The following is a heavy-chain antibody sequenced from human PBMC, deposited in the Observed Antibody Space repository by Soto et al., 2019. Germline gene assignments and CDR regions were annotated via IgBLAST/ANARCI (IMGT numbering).Heavy chain of an antibody. D-gene: IGHD3-22*01. CDR2: ISAYNGNT. CDR3: ARVLLYYDSSGYYFDY. Sequence: ASVKVSCKASGYTFTSYGISWVRQAPGQGLEWMGWISAYNGNTNYAQKLQGRVTMTTDTSTSTAYMELRSLRSDGTAVYYCARVLLYYDSSGYYFDYWGQGTLVTVSS. V-gene: IGHV1-18*01. CDR1: GYTFTSYG. J-gene: IGHJ4*02.